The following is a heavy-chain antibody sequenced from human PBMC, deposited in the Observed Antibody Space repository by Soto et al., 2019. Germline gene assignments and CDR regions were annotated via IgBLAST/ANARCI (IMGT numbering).Heavy chain of an antibody. V-gene: IGHV1-8*01. J-gene: IGHJ2*01. CDR1: GYTFTSYD. CDR2: MNPDSGNT. CDR3: ARRGFSSSWGYWYFDL. Sequence: QVQLVQSGAEVKKPGASVKVSCKASGYTFTSYDINWVRQATGQGLEWMGWMNPDSGNTGYAQKFQGRVAMTRNTSISTADMELSSLRSEDTAVYYCARRGFSSSWGYWYFDLWGRGTLFTVSS. D-gene: IGHD6-13*01.